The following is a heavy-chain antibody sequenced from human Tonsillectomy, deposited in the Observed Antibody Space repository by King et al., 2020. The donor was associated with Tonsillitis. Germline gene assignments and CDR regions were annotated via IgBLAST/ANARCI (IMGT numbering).Heavy chain of an antibody. CDR1: GFTFDDYG. Sequence: QLVQSGGGVVRPGGSLRLSCAASGFTFDDYGMSWVRQAPGKGLEWVSGINWNGGSTAYADSVKGRVTISRDNAKNSLYLQMNSLRAEDTALYYCARVNSPFPRLTGLGFDYWGQGTLVTVSS. J-gene: IGHJ4*02. CDR2: INWNGGST. CDR3: ARVNSPFPRLTGLGFDY. D-gene: IGHD3-9*01. V-gene: IGHV3-20*04.